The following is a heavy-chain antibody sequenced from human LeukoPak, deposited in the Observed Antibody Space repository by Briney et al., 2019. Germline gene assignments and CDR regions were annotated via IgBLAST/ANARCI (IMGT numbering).Heavy chain of an antibody. CDR2: IEQHGNEK. J-gene: IGHJ5*02. V-gene: IGHV3-7*04. CDR3: AGGDYYGSGSARRHWFDP. D-gene: IGHD3-10*01. CDR1: GFTFSSYG. Sequence: GGSLRLSCAASGFTFSSYGMRWVRQAPGKGLEWVANIEQHGNEKYYMDSVKGRFTISRDNAKNSLYLEMNSLRAEDTAVYYCAGGDYYGSGSARRHWFDPWGQGTLVTVSS.